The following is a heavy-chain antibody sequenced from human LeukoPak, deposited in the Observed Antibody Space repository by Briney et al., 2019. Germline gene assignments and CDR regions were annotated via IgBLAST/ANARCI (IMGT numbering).Heavy chain of an antibody. Sequence: ASLRLFCAASGFTFSNYAMSWVRQAPGKGLEWIGEINHSGSTNYNPSLKSRVTISVDTSKNQFSLKLSSVTAADTAVYYCARNYNWNDGSPYYFDYWGQGTLVTVSS. V-gene: IGHV4-34*01. CDR1: GFTFSNYA. J-gene: IGHJ4*02. D-gene: IGHD1-1*01. CDR3: ARNYNWNDGSPYYFDY. CDR2: INHSGST.